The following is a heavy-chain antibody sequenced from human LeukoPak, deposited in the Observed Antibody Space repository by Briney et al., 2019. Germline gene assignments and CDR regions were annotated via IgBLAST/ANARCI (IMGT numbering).Heavy chain of an antibody. V-gene: IGHV3-23*01. Sequence: GSLRLSCTASGFTFGGDAMSWDRQAPGKGLKWVSSISGGSEGTYYADSVKGRFTISRDNSKTTLYLQMNSLRAEDTAVYYCARTLAQYSNSWLYFYYGLDVWGQGTTVTVSS. CDR1: GFTFGGDA. J-gene: IGHJ6*02. D-gene: IGHD6-13*01. CDR2: ISGGSEGT. CDR3: ARTLAQYSNSWLYFYYGLDV.